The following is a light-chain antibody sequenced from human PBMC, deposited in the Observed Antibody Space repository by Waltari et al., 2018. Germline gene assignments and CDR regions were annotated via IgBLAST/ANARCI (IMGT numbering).Light chain of an antibody. J-gene: IGLJ2*01. CDR1: SSDVGGYNL. Sequence: QSPLTKPASVSGSPGQSITIPCPGTSSDVGGYNLGSWYQQHPGEVPKLMIYEVTKRPSGISNRFSASKSGNTASLTISGLQAEDEADYYCCSFAGSTTVIFGGGTRLTVL. V-gene: IGLV2-23*02. CDR2: EVT. CDR3: CSFAGSTTVI.